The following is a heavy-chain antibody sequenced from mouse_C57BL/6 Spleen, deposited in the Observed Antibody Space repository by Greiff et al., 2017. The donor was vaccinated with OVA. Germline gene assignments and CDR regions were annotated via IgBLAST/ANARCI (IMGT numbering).Heavy chain of an antibody. CDR3: TRAAQALFAY. CDR1: GFTFSSYA. D-gene: IGHD3-2*02. Sequence: EVQRVESGAGLVKPGGSLKLSCAASGFTFSSYAMSWVRQTPEKRLEWVAYISSGGDYIYYADTVKGRFTISRDNARNTLYLQMSSLKSEDTAMYYCTRAAQALFAYWGQGTLVTVSA. J-gene: IGHJ3*01. CDR2: ISSGGDYI. V-gene: IGHV5-9-1*02.